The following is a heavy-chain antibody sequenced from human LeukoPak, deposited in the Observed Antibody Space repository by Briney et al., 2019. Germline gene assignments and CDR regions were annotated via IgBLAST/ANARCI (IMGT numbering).Heavy chain of an antibody. CDR3: ARHPIVATMFVDY. D-gene: IGHD5-12*01. CDR1: GYPVSSNSY. J-gene: IGHJ4*02. CDR2: IHHGGNT. V-gene: IGHV4-38-2*01. Sequence: SETLSLTCVVSGYPVSSNSYWAWIRQSPGKGLEWIGSIHHGGNTYYNPSLMSRVSMSLDTSKNQCSLNLSSVTAADTAVYYCARHPIVATMFVDYWGQGTLVTVSS.